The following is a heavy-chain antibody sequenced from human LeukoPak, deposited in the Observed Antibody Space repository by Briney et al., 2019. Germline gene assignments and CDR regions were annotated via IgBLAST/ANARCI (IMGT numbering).Heavy chain of an antibody. D-gene: IGHD6-19*01. Sequence: GGSLRLSRAASGFTFSSYSMNWVRQAPGKGLEWVSSISSSSSYIYYADSVKGRFTISRDNAKNSLYLQMNSLRAEDTAVYYCARGRGWYQGDYWGQGTLVTVSS. CDR3: ARGRGWYQGDY. CDR1: GFTFSSYS. V-gene: IGHV3-21*01. CDR2: ISSSSSYI. J-gene: IGHJ4*02.